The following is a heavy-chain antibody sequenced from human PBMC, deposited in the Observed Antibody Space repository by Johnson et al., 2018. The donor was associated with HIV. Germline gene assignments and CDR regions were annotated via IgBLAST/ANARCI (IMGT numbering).Heavy chain of an antibody. CDR1: GFTFSTYG. CDR3: ASTRTGWGAFDI. Sequence: EVQLVESGGGLIQTGGSLRLSCAASGFTFSTYGMHWVRQAPGKGLEWVLVIYSGGSTYYADSVKGRFTISRDNSKNTLYLQMNSLRAEDTAVYYCASTRTGWGAFDIWGQGTMVTVSS. D-gene: IGHD6-19*01. V-gene: IGHV3-53*01. CDR2: IYSGGST. J-gene: IGHJ3*02.